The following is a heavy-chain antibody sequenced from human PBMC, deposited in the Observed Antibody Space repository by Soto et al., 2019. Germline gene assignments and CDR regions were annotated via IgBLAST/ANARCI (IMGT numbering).Heavy chain of an antibody. CDR3: ARDTWQLSYYFAY. D-gene: IGHD6-6*01. CDR2: ISYDGSNK. J-gene: IGHJ4*02. CDR1: GFTLSSYA. V-gene: IGHV3-30-3*01. Sequence: QVQLVESGGGVVQPGRSLRLSCAASGFTLSSYAMHWVRQAPGKGLEWVAVISYDGSNKYYADSVKGRFTISRDNYKNTLYLQMNSLIAEDTAVYYCARDTWQLSYYFAYWGQGTLVTVSS.